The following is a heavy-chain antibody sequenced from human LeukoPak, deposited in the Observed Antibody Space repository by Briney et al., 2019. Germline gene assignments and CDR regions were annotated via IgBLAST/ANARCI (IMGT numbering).Heavy chain of an antibody. J-gene: IGHJ4*02. Sequence: SETLSLTCTVSGGSISSHYWSWVRQPPEKGLEWIGYIYYIGSTNSNPSLKSRVTISVDTSKNQFSLKLSSVTAADTAVYYCARGSGYSNYYFDYWGRGTLVTVSS. D-gene: IGHD4-11*01. CDR1: GGSISSHY. CDR2: IYYIGST. CDR3: ARGSGYSNYYFDY. V-gene: IGHV4-59*11.